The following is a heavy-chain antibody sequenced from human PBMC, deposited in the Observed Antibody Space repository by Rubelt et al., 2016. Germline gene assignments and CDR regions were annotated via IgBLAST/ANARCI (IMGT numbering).Heavy chain of an antibody. CDR2: INSDGSST. D-gene: IGHD3-10*01. J-gene: IGHJ3*02. V-gene: IGHV3-74*01. CDR3: ATEGGVRGVVDAFDI. Sequence: GGGLVQPGGSLRLSCEASGFTFSSYWMHWVRQAPGKGLVWVSRINSDGSSTDYADSVKGRFTISRDNAKNSLSLQMNSLRPDDTAVYYCATEGGVRGVVDAFDIWGQGTVVTVSS. CDR1: GFTFSSYW.